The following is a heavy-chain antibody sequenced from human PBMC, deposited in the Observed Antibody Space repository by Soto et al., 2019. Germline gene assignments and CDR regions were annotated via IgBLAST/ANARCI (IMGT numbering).Heavy chain of an antibody. CDR3: ARGLSVTLFDN. D-gene: IGHD4-17*01. Sequence: QFQLQESGPGLVKPSQTLSLTCTFSGGSISTGGSYWTWIRQHPGKGLEWIGYIYYSGSTYYNPSLKSRVTISVDTSKNQFSLKLSSVTAADTAVYYCARGLSVTLFDNWGQGTLVTVSS. CDR2: IYYSGST. J-gene: IGHJ4*02. CDR1: GGSISTGGSY. V-gene: IGHV4-31*03.